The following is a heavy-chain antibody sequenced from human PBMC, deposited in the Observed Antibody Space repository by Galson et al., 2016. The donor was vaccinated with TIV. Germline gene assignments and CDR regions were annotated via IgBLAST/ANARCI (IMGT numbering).Heavy chain of an antibody. CDR1: GFTFSSYA. CDR2: IRGSGFST. J-gene: IGHJ5*01. Sequence: SLRLSCAASGFTFSSYAMSWVRQAPGKGLEWVSGIRGSGFSTFYADSVKGRFTISRDNSKNTLALQMNSLRAEETAIYYCAKDTGSQPRNWFDPWGQGTLVTVSS. CDR3: AKDTGSQPRNWFDP. D-gene: IGHD7-27*01. V-gene: IGHV3-23*01.